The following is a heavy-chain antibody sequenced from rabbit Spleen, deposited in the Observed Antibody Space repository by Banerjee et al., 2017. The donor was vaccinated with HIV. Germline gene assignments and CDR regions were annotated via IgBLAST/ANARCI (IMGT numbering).Heavy chain of an antibody. CDR3: ARGPPYAGSAYYDL. CDR1: GFDFSNYY. CDR2: IDPVFGST. J-gene: IGHJ4*01. D-gene: IGHD8-1*01. V-gene: IGHV1S7*01. Sequence: QLKESGGGLVQPGGSLKLSCKASGFDFSNYYMSWVRQAPGKGLEWIGYIDPVFGSTYSASWVNGRFTISTHNAQNTLFLQLNSLTAADTATYFCARGPPYAGSAYYDLWGQGTLVTVS.